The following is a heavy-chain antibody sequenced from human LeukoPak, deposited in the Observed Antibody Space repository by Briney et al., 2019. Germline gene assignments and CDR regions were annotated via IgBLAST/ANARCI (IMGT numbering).Heavy chain of an antibody. CDR1: GFSFSSYE. Sequence: PGGSLRLSCAASGFSFSSYEMNWVRQAPGKGLEWVSYITNSGNTRYYADSVKGRFTISRGNAKNSLYLQMNSLRAEDTAIYFCARDFLLGMGIPLWGQGTLVTVSS. CDR3: ARDFLLGMGIPL. D-gene: IGHD7-27*01. CDR2: ITNSGNTR. J-gene: IGHJ4*02. V-gene: IGHV3-48*03.